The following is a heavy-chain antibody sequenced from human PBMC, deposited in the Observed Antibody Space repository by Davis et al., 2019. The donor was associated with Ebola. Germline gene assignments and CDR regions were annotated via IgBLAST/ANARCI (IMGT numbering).Heavy chain of an antibody. Sequence: GGSLRLSCAASGFALSSHAMSWVRQAPGKGLEWVSAISGSGSSTYYADSVKGRFTISRDNSKNTLYLQMNSLRAEDTAVYYCAKLNTVTTWPVVGYWGQGTLVTVSS. CDR1: GFALSSHA. D-gene: IGHD4-11*01. CDR3: AKLNTVTTWPVVGY. CDR2: ISGSGSST. V-gene: IGHV3-23*01. J-gene: IGHJ4*02.